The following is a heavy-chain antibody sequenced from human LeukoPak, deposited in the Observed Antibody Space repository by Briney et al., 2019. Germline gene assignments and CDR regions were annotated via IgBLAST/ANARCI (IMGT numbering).Heavy chain of an antibody. J-gene: IGHJ3*02. Sequence: GGSLRLSCAASGFSLSSHDMHWVRQVTGKGLEWVSGISATGDTYYLGFVKGRFTISRENAKNALHLQMNSLRAGDTDVYYCARSGTTMTGDGLDIWGQGTMVTVSS. CDR2: ISATGDT. CDR3: ARSGTTMTGDGLDI. D-gene: IGHD4-17*01. V-gene: IGHV3-13*04. CDR1: GFSLSSHD.